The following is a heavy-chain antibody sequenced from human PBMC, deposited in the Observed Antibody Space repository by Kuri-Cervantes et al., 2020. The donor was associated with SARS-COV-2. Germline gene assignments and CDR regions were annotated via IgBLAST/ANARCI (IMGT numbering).Heavy chain of an antibody. V-gene: IGHV1-69*13. J-gene: IGHJ6*02. D-gene: IGHD2-15*01. CDR1: GGTFSSYA. CDR2: IIPIFGTA. Sequence: SVKVSCKASGGTFSSYAISWVRQAPGQGLEWMGGIIPIFGTANYAQKFQGRVTITADESTSTAYMELSSLRSEDTAVYYCAGLGYCSGGSCYCYYYGMDVWGQGTTVTVSS. CDR3: AGLGYCSGGSCYCYYYGMDV.